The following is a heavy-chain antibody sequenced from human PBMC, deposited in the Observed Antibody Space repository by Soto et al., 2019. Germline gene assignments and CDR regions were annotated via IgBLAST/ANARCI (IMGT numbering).Heavy chain of an antibody. Sequence: QSGGSLRLSCAASEFTFSSYAMSWVRQAPGKGLDWVSAIRGSGGSTYYADSVKGRFTISRDNSKNTLYLQMNSLRAEDTAVYYCAGEYCANGVCYAYFDYWGQGALVTVSS. CDR2: IRGSGGST. J-gene: IGHJ4*02. CDR1: EFTFSSYA. V-gene: IGHV3-23*01. CDR3: AGEYCANGVCYAYFDY. D-gene: IGHD2-8*01.